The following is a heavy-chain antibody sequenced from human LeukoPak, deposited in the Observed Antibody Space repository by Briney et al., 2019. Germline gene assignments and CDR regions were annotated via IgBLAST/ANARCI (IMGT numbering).Heavy chain of an antibody. CDR3: SRESGAFSPFGY. CDR2: ISLSGRT. V-gene: IGHV4-4*03. CDR1: GGSISSTNW. Sequence: PETLSLTCGVSGGSISSTNWWSWVRQPPGQGLEWIGGISLSGRTNYNPSLKSRVTMSLDKSKNHLSLNLTSVTAADTAVYYCSRESGAFSPFGYWGQGTLVTVSS. J-gene: IGHJ4*02. D-gene: IGHD1-26*01.